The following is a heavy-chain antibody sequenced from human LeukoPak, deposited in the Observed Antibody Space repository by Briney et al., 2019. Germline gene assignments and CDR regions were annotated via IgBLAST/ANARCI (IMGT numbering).Heavy chain of an antibody. V-gene: IGHV1-69*05. D-gene: IGHD4-17*01. CDR2: IIPIFGTA. Sequence: SVKVSCKASGYTFTSYYMHWVRQAPGQGLEWMGRIIPIFGTANYAQKFQGRVTITTDESTSTAYMELSSLRSEDTAVYYCAVTRTGTVTTFDYWGQGTLVTVSS. J-gene: IGHJ4*02. CDR3: AVTRTGTVTTFDY. CDR1: GYTFTSYY.